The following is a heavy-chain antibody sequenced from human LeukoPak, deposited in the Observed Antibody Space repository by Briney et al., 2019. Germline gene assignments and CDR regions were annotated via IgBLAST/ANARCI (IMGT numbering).Heavy chain of an antibody. CDR2: IIPIFGTA. J-gene: IGHJ5*02. Sequence: GSSVKVSCKASGGTFSSYAISWVRQAPGQGIEWMGGIIPIFGTANYAQKFQGRVTITSDESTSTAYMELSSLRSEDTAVYYCASFSYYDFWSGYSWFDPWGQGTLVTVSS. CDR3: ASFSYYDFWSGYSWFDP. D-gene: IGHD3-3*01. CDR1: GGTFSSYA. V-gene: IGHV1-69*01.